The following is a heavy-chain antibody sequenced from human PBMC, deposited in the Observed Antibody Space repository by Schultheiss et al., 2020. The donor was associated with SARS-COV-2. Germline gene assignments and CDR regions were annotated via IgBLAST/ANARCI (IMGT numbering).Heavy chain of an antibody. J-gene: IGHJ4*02. D-gene: IGHD3-22*01. CDR1: GGSFSGYY. CDR2: INHSGST. V-gene: IGHV4-34*01. CDR3: ARYHYDSSGYYSDY. Sequence: SETLSLTCAVYGGSFSGYYWSWIRQPPGKGLEWIGEINHSGSTSYNPSLRSRVTLSVDTSKNQFSLKLSSVTAADTAVYYCARYHYDSSGYYSDYWGQGTLVTVSS.